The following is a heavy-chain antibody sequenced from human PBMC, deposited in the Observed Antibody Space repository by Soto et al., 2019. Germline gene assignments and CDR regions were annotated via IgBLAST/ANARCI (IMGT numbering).Heavy chain of an antibody. CDR3: ARAPDVWYYYDSSGYLGAFDI. D-gene: IGHD3-22*01. Sequence: LSLTCTVSGGSISSYYWSWIRQPPGKGLEWIGYIYYSGSTNYNPSLKSRVTISVDTSKNQFSLKLSSVTAADTAVYYCARAPDVWYYYDSSGYLGAFDIWGQGTMVTVSS. J-gene: IGHJ3*02. CDR1: GGSISSYY. V-gene: IGHV4-59*01. CDR2: IYYSGST.